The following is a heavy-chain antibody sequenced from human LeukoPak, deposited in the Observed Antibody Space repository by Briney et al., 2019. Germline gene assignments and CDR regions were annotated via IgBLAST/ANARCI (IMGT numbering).Heavy chain of an antibody. V-gene: IGHV3-74*01. Sequence: PGGSLRLSCAASGFTFGMYWMHWVRQVPGKGLVWVSRLNSDGSKTDYADSVGGRFTISRDNAENTLYLQMNSLRVEDTAVYYCAKALRFLEWSYYYYMDVWGKGTTVTVSS. CDR2: LNSDGSKT. CDR3: AKALRFLEWSYYYYMDV. D-gene: IGHD3-3*01. CDR1: GFTFGMYW. J-gene: IGHJ6*03.